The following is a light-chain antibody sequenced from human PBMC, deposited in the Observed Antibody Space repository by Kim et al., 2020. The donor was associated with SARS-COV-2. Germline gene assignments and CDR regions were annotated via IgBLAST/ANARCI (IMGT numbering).Light chain of an antibody. J-gene: IGKJ2*03. V-gene: IGKV1-39*01. CDR2: AAS. CDR3: QQSYSTPYS. Sequence: SASVGDRVNITCRASQSISSYLNWYQQRPAKAPKLLIYAASSLQSGVPSRFSGSGSGTDFTLTISSLQPEDFATYYCQQSYSTPYSFGQGTKLEI. CDR1: QSISSY.